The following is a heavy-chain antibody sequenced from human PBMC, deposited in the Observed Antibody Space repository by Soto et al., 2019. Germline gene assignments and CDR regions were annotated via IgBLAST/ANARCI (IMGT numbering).Heavy chain of an antibody. Sequence: VSLGVSCASSGVTFSSYTTHWVRQAPGKGLEWVSSISSGSSLLYYADSVRGRFTISRDNAKNSLYLQMNSLRADDTAVYYCARVPDSSAYYYYFDYWGQGT. CDR2: ISSGSSLL. CDR3: ARVPDSSAYYYYFDY. J-gene: IGHJ4*02. V-gene: IGHV3-21*01. D-gene: IGHD3-22*01. CDR1: GVTFSSYT.